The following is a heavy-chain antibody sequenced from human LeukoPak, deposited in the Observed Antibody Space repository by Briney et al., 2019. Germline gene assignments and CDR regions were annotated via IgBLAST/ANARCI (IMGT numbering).Heavy chain of an antibody. V-gene: IGHV1-24*01. CDR2: FDPEDGET. CDR1: GYTLTELS. J-gene: IGHJ3*02. Sequence: ASVKLSCKVSGYTLTELSMHWVRQAPGKGLEWRGGFDPEDGETIYAQKFQGRVTMTEDTSTDTAYMELSSLRSEDTAVYYCATFGIVVVTPDAFDIWGQGTMVTVSS. CDR3: ATFGIVVVTPDAFDI. D-gene: IGHD3-22*01.